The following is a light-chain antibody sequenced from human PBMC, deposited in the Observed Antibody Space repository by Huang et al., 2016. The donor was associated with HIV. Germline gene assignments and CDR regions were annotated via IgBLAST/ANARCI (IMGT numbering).Light chain of an antibody. Sequence: EIVLTQSPGTLSLSPGERATLSCRASESIRRSYLAWYQHKPGQAPRLLIYGASSRATGIPDRFSGSGSGTDFTLTISRLEPEDFAVYYCQHYGSSPRYTFGQETKLEIK. V-gene: IGKV3-20*01. CDR1: ESIRRSY. J-gene: IGKJ2*01. CDR2: GAS. CDR3: QHYGSSPRYT.